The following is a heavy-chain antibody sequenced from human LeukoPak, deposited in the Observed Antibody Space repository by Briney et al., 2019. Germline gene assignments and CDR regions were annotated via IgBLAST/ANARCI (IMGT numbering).Heavy chain of an antibody. CDR3: ARDTSVDTAMANHDAFYI. D-gene: IGHD5-18*01. V-gene: IGHV3-21*01. Sequence: GGSLRLSSAASGFTFSSYSMNWVRQAPGKGLEWVSSISRSSSYIYYADSVKGRFTISRDNAKNSLYLQMNSLRAEDTAVYYCARDTSVDTAMANHDAFYIWGQGTMVTVSS. J-gene: IGHJ3*02. CDR1: GFTFSSYS. CDR2: ISRSSSYI.